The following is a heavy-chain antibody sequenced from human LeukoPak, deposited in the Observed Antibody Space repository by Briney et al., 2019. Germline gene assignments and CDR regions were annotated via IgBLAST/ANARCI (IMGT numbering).Heavy chain of an antibody. V-gene: IGHV3-23*01. D-gene: IGHD5-24*01. Sequence: GGSLRLSCAASGFTFSSYAMSWVRQAPGKGLEWVSAISGSGGSTYYADSVKGRFTISRDNSKNTLYLQMNSLRAEDTAVYYCANSPAPDGAENFQHWGQGTLVTVSS. CDR3: ANSPAPDGAENFQH. CDR2: ISGSGGST. CDR1: GFTFSSYA. J-gene: IGHJ1*01.